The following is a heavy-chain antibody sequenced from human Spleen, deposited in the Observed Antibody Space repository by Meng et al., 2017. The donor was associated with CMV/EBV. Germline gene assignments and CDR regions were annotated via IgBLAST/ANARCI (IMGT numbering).Heavy chain of an antibody. CDR2: INHSGST. D-gene: IGHD6-19*01. Sequence: LSLTCGVYGGSFSGYYWSWIRQPPGKGLEWIGEINHSGSTNYNPSLKSRVTISVDTSKNQFSLKLSSVTAADTAVYYCASGIQWLDYWGQGTLVTVSS. CDR3: ASGIQWLDY. CDR1: GGSFSGYY. J-gene: IGHJ4*02. V-gene: IGHV4-34*01.